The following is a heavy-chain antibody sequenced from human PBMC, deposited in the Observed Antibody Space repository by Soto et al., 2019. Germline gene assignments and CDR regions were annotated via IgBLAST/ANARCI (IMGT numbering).Heavy chain of an antibody. J-gene: IGHJ5*02. CDR2: IVPILGTA. CDR3: ARGGAVVVPGSVDRHNWFDP. Sequence: SVKVSCKASVGTFSSYAISWVRQAPGQGLEWMGGIVPILGTANYAQKFQGRVTITADKSTSTVYMEMRSLRSDDTAVYYCARGGAVVVPGSVDRHNWFDPWGQGTLVTVSS. V-gene: IGHV1-69*10. CDR1: VGTFSSYA. D-gene: IGHD2-2*01.